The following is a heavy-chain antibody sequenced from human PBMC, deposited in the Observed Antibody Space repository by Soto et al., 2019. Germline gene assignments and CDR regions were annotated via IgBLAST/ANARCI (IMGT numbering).Heavy chain of an antibody. CDR1: GFSLNTSGVG. V-gene: IGHV2-5*02. CDR2: IYWDGAQ. CDR3: AHKAPHKYRLHHFDS. Sequence: QITLKESGPTLVKPTQTLTLTCTFSGFSLNTSGVGVGWVRQPPGKALEWLALIYWDGAQRYSPSLESRLTITKDTSENQVVLTMTNMHPVDTATYCCAHKAPHKYRLHHFDSWGQGTLVTVSS. J-gene: IGHJ4*02. D-gene: IGHD2-15*01.